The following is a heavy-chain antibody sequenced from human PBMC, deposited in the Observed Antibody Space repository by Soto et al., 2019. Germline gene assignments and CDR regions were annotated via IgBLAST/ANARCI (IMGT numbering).Heavy chain of an antibody. CDR2: INHSGST. CDR1: GGSFSGYY. D-gene: IGHD2-2*01. Sequence: PSETLSLTCAVYGGSFSGYYWSWIRQPPGKGLEWIGEINHSGSTNYNPSPKSRVTISVDTSKNRFSLKLSSVTAADTAVYYCARDGGYCSDTSCQGHWGQGTLVTVS. J-gene: IGHJ4*02. CDR3: ARDGGYCSDTSCQGH. V-gene: IGHV4-34*01.